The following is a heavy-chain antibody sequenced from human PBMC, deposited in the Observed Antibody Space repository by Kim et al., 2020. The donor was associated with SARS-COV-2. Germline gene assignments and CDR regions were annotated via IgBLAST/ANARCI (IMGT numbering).Heavy chain of an antibody. CDR3: ARADVDTTKAYFFDN. D-gene: IGHD5-18*01. J-gene: IGHJ4*02. CDR1: GFTVSSYA. V-gene: IGHV3-30*04. Sequence: GGSLRLSCAAFGFTVSSYAMHWVRQAPGKGLEWVAVISYDEGNKYYADSVTGRFTISRDNSKNTLFLQMSSLGADDTAVYYCARADVDTTKAYFFDNWGQGALVTVSS. CDR2: ISYDEGNK.